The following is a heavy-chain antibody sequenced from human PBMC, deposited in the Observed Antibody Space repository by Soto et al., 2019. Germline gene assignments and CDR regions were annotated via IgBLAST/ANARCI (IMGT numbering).Heavy chain of an antibody. V-gene: IGHV3-23*01. CDR2: ISGSGGST. J-gene: IGHJ4*02. Sequence: EVQLLESGGGLVQPGGSLRLSCAASGFTFSSYAMSWVRQAPGKGLEWVSAISGSGGSTYYADSVKGRFTISRDNSKNTLYLQRNSLRAEDTAVYYCAKVFGYYYDSSGYYGGQGTRVTVSS. CDR1: GFTFSSYA. D-gene: IGHD3-22*01. CDR3: AKVFGYYYDSSGYY.